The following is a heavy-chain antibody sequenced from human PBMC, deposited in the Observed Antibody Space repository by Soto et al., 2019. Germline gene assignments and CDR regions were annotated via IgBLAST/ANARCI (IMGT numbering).Heavy chain of an antibody. CDR2: ISTYNGNT. J-gene: IGHJ6*01. CDR1: GYRFTTYG. D-gene: IGHD7-27*01. CDR3: ARGLGTNGLDV. Sequence: QVQLLQSGAEVKKPGASVKVSCKASGYRFTTYGITWVRLAPGQGLEWLGGISTYNGNTDYAQNLQDSVTMTTETSTSTDYMEVTSLTSDDTAVYYCARGLGTNGLDVWGQGTTVTVAS. V-gene: IGHV1-18*04.